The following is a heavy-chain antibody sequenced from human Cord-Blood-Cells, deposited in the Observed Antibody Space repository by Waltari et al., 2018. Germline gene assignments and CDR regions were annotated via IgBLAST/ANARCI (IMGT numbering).Heavy chain of an antibody. D-gene: IGHD6-13*01. CDR1: GFSLSTRGVG. V-gene: IGHV2-5*01. CDR2: IYWNYDK. Sequence: QITLKESGPTLVKPTQTLTLTCTFSGFSLSTRGVGVGWVRQPPGKALEWLAIIYWNYDKPYSPTVKSRLTNNKDTSKNQVVLTMTSSDPVDTATYYCAHRNSSSRYYYYYMDDGGKGTTVTVAS. J-gene: IGHJ6*03. CDR3: AHRNSSSRYYYYYMDD.